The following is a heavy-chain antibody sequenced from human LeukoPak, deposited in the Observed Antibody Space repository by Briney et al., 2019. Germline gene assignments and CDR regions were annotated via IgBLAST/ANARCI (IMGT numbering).Heavy chain of an antibody. J-gene: IGHJ4*02. V-gene: IGHV3-48*03. D-gene: IGHD5-12*01. Sequence: GGSLRLSCAASGFTFSSYWMNWVRQAPGKGLEWVSYISSSGRIIYYADSVKGRFTISRDNAQKSLYLQMNSLRADDTAVYYCAREAFSGYDYFDYWGQGTLVTVSS. CDR2: ISSSGRII. CDR1: GFTFSSYW. CDR3: AREAFSGYDYFDY.